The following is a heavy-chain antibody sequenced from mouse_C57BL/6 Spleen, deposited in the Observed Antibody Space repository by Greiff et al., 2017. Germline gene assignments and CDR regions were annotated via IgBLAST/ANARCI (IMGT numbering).Heavy chain of an antibody. CDR1: GYTFTDYN. J-gene: IGHJ2*01. CDR2: INPNNGGT. Sequence: VQLQQSGPELVKPGASVKMSCKASGYTFTDYNMHWVKQSHGKSLEWIGYINPNNGGTSYNQKFKGKATLTVNKSSSTAYMELRSLTSEDSAVYYCARGDYYGSSYENYCDYWGQGTTLTVSS. CDR3: ARGDYYGSSYENYCDY. V-gene: IGHV1-22*01. D-gene: IGHD1-1*01.